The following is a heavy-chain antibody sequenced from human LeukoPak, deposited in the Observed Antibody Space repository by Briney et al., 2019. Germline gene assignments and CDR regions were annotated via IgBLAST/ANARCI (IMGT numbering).Heavy chain of an antibody. Sequence: GESLRLSCAASGFTFSSYSMSWVRQAPGKGLEWVSVLHSGGNTNYADSVKGRFTISRDNSKNTVYLQMNSLRAEDTAVYYCARGSHTAFDYWGQGTLVTVSS. CDR1: GFTFSSYS. J-gene: IGHJ4*02. CDR2: LHSGGNT. D-gene: IGHD2-2*02. CDR3: ARGSHTAFDY. V-gene: IGHV3-53*01.